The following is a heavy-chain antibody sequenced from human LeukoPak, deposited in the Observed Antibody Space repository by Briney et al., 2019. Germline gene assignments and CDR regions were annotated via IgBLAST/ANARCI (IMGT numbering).Heavy chain of an antibody. CDR2: IGGSGSST. D-gene: IGHD3-10*01. J-gene: IGHJ4*02. CDR1: GFTFSRYA. CDR3: AKSRGSGTYYKGNDY. V-gene: IGHV3-23*01. Sequence: PGGSLRLSCAPSGFTFSRYAMSWVRPAPGKGRGWVSGIGGSGSSTYYADSVKGRFTISRDNSKNMLYLQMNSLRAEDTAVYYCAKSRGSGTYYKGNDYWGQGTLVTVSS.